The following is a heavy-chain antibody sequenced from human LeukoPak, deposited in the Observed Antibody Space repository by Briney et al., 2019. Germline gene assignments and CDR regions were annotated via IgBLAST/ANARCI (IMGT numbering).Heavy chain of an antibody. J-gene: IGHJ5*02. CDR3: AAAPELPGWFDP. CDR2: ITGSSSFI. CDR1: GFTFSSYA. D-gene: IGHD1-14*01. Sequence: PGGSLRLSCAASGFTFSSYAMNWVRQAPGKGLEWVSSITGSSSFIYYSDSVKGRFTISRDNAENSVYLQMNSLRAEDTAVYYCAAAPELPGWFDPWGQGTLVTVSS. V-gene: IGHV3-21*01.